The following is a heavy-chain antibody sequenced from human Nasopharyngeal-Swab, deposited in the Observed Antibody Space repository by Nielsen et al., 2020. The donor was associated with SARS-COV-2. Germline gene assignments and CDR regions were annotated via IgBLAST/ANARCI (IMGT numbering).Heavy chain of an antibody. CDR3: ARGWVLWFGGLYYYYGMDV. D-gene: IGHD3-10*01. CDR2: MNPNSGNT. J-gene: IGHJ6*02. CDR1: GYTFTSYD. V-gene: IGHV1-8*01. Sequence: ASVKVSCKASGYTFTSYDINWVRQATGQGLEWMGWMNPNSGNTGYAQKFQGRVTMTRNTSISTAYMELSSLRSEDTAVYYCARGWVLWFGGLYYYYGMDVWGQGTTVTVSS.